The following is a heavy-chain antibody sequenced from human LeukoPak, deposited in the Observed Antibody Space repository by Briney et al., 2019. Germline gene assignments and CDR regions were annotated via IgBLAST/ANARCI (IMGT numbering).Heavy chain of an antibody. CDR1: SGSISGYY. J-gene: IGHJ4*02. Sequence: SETLSLTCIVSSGSISGYYWSWLRQPPGKGLEWIGYIYYSGSTNYNPSLKSRVTISVDTSKNQFSLKLSSVTAADTAVYYCARLYSSSFPLYWGQGTLVTVSS. CDR3: ARLYSSSFPLY. V-gene: IGHV4-59*08. CDR2: IYYSGST. D-gene: IGHD6-6*01.